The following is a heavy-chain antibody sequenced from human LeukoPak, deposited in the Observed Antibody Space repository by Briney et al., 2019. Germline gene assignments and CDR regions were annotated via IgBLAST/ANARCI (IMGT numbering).Heavy chain of an antibody. J-gene: IGHJ4*02. CDR2: ISYDGSNK. V-gene: IGHV3-30*03. D-gene: IGHD4-17*01. CDR1: GFTFSSYG. CDR3: ARGTVTFDY. Sequence: TGGSLRFSCAASGFTFSSYGMHWVRQAPGKGLEWVAVISYDGSNKYYADSVKGRFTISRDNSKNTLYLQMNSLRAEDTAVYYCARGTVTFDYWGQGTLVTVSS.